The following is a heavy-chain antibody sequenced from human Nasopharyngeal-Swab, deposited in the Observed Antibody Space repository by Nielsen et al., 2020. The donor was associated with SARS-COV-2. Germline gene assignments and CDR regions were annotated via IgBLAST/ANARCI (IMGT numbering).Heavy chain of an antibody. CDR2: ISSSGSTI. CDR3: ARASRGIFGVVSTFDY. D-gene: IGHD3-3*01. V-gene: IGHV3-11*04. Sequence: WIRQSPGKGLEWVSYISSSGSTIYYADSVKGRFTISRDNAKNSLYLQMNSLRAEDTAVYYCARASRGIFGVVSTFDYWGQGTLVTVSS. J-gene: IGHJ4*02.